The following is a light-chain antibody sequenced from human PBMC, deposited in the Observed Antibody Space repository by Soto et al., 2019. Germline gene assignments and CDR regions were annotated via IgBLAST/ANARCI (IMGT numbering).Light chain of an antibody. CDR1: QSVSSS. CDR2: SAS. J-gene: IGKJ1*01. V-gene: IGKV3-15*01. CDR3: QQYNNWPRT. Sequence: EIVMTQSPAALSVSPGERDTLSCRPSQSVSSSLAWYQQKPGQAPRLLIYSASTRATGIPARFSGSGSGTEFTLTISSLHSEDFAVYYCQQYNNWPRTFGQGTKV.